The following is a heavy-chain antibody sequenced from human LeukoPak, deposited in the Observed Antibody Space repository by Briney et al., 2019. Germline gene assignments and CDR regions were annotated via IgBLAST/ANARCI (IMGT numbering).Heavy chain of an antibody. CDR2: TYYRSKLYN. CDR1: GDSVSSNSAA. D-gene: IGHD5/OR15-5a*01. Sequence: SQTLSLTCAISGDSVSSNSAAWNWIRQSPSRGLEWLGRTYYRSKLYNDYAVSVKSRITINPDTSKNQFSLQLNSVTPEDTAVYYCARSGYPERGYSVPFDYWGQGTLVTVSS. CDR3: ARSGYPERGYSVPFDY. J-gene: IGHJ4*02. V-gene: IGHV6-1*01.